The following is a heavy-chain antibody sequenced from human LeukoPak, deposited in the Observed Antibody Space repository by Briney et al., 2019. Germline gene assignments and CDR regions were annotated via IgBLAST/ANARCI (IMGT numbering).Heavy chain of an antibody. V-gene: IGHV1-18*01. CDR2: ISVYNGDT. J-gene: IGHJ4*02. D-gene: IGHD3-22*01. Sequence: ASVKVSCKASGGTFSSYAITWVRQAPGQGLEWMGWISVYNGDTDYAQKFQGRLTVTTDTSTSTAYMELRSLRSDDTAVYYCASNTGSDSSGYTYWGQGTLVTVSS. CDR1: GGTFSSYA. CDR3: ASNTGSDSSGYTY.